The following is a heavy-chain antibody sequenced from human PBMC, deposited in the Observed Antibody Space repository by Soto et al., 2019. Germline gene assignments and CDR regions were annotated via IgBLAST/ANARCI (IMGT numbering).Heavy chain of an antibody. D-gene: IGHD2-21*02. CDR3: ARGVTGDAFDI. Sequence: EVQLVESGGGLVKPGGSLRLSCAASGFTFSSYSMNWVRQAPGKGLEWVSSISSSSSYIYYADSVKGRFTISRDNAKNSVYLQMNSLRAEDTAVYYCARGVTGDAFDIWGQGTMVTVSS. CDR2: ISSSSSYI. J-gene: IGHJ3*02. V-gene: IGHV3-21*01. CDR1: GFTFSSYS.